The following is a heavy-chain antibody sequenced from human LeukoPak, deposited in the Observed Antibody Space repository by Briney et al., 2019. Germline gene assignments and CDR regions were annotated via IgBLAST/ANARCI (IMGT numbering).Heavy chain of an antibody. J-gene: IGHJ4*02. Sequence: GGSLRLSCAASGFTFSSYAMHWVRQAPGKGLEWVSYISSLGSTIYYADSVKGRFTIFRDNAKNSLYLQMDGLRAEDTAVYYCARGEQEMATMSIDYWGQGTLVTVSS. CDR1: GFTFSSYA. CDR2: ISSLGSTI. CDR3: ARGEQEMATMSIDY. V-gene: IGHV3-48*01. D-gene: IGHD5-24*01.